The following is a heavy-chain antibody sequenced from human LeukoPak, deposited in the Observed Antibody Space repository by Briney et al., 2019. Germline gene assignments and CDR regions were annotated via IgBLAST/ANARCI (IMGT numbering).Heavy chain of an antibody. CDR1: GFTFGTHW. J-gene: IGHJ4*02. CDR2: TNEDGNKK. D-gene: IGHD2-2*01. CDR3: GRGLGTYTSPLDY. Sequence: GGSLRLSCAASGFTFGTHWMNWVRQAPEKGLEWVATTNEDGNKKYYVDSVKGRFTISRDNAKNSLFLQMNSLRAEDAAVYYCGRGLGTYTSPLDYWGQGTLVTVSS. V-gene: IGHV3-7*01.